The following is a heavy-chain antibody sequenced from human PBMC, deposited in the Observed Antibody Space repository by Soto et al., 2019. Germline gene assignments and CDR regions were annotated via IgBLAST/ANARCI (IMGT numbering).Heavy chain of an antibody. CDR1: GGTFSNSG. CDR2: IIPIFDTT. CDR3: ARAPILVSVTLHENYFDS. J-gene: IGHJ4*02. Sequence: VKLVESGGGLVQPGSSLKVSCKASGGTFSNSGISWVRQAPGQGLEWMGGIIPIFDTTNYAQKLQGRITIIADESTNTVYMELSNLRSADTGVYYCARAPILVSVTLHENYFDSWGQGTLVTVSS. V-gene: IGHV1-69*01. D-gene: IGHD2-21*02.